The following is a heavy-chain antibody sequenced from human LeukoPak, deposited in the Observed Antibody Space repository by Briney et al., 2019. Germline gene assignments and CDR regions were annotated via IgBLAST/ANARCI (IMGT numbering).Heavy chain of an antibody. D-gene: IGHD2-21*02. CDR2: IYYSGST. J-gene: IGHJ4*02. Sequence: SQTLSLTYTVSGGSISSGGYYWSWIRQHPGKGLEWIGYIYYSGSTYYNPSLKSRVTISVDTSKNQFSLKLSSVTAADTAVYYCARMGRGAYCGGDCYSGLDYWGQGTLVTVSS. CDR3: ARMGRGAYCGGDCYSGLDY. V-gene: IGHV4-31*03. CDR1: GGSISSGGYY.